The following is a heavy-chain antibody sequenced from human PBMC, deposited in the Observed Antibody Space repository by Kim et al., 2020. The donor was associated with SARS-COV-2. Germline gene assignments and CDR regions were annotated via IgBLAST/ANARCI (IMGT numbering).Heavy chain of an antibody. Sequence: SVKVSCKASGGTFSSYAISWVRQAPGQGLEWMGGIIPIFGTANYAQKFQGRVTITADESTSTAYMELSSLRSEDTAVYYCASTKPPDGDYEGNYYYYGMDVWGQGTTVTVSS. CDR1: GGTFSSYA. CDR3: ASTKPPDGDYEGNYYYYGMDV. V-gene: IGHV1-69*13. J-gene: IGHJ6*02. CDR2: IIPIFGTA. D-gene: IGHD4-17*01.